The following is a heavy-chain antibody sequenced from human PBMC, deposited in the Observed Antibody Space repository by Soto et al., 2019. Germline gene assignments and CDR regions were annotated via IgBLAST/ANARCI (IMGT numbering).Heavy chain of an antibody. CDR1: GGSISSFY. CDR2: IYYSGST. Sequence: SETLSLTCTVSGGSISSFYWSWVRQPPGKGLEWIGYIYYSGSTNYNPSLRSRVTMSVDTSKIQFSLKMSSVTAADTAVYFCARGTMPPPNYSYYGMDVWGQGTTVTVSS. V-gene: IGHV4-59*01. J-gene: IGHJ6*02. D-gene: IGHD2-2*01. CDR3: ARGTMPPPNYSYYGMDV.